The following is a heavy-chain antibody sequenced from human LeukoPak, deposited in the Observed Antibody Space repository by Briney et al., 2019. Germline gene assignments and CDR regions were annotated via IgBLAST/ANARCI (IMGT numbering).Heavy chain of an antibody. CDR2: IYYSGST. D-gene: IGHD3-10*01. Sequence: SETLSLTCTVSGGSISSGGYYWRWIRQHPGKGLEWIGYIYYSGSTYYNPSLKSRVTISVDTSKNQFSLKLSSVTAADTVVYYCARRARLGSNWFDPWGQGTLVTVSS. CDR1: GGSISSGGYY. V-gene: IGHV4-31*03. J-gene: IGHJ5*02. CDR3: ARRARLGSNWFDP.